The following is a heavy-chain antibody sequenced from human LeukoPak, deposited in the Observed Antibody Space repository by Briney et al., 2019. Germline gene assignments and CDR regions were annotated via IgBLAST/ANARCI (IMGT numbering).Heavy chain of an antibody. Sequence: SETLSLTCSVSGGSISSHYWSWIRQPPGKGLEGMGYIYYSGSTKYNPSLKSRVTISVDTSKNQFSLKLSSVTAADTAVYYCARGGTTVTPGLLWFDPWGQGTLVTVSS. CDR1: GGSISSHY. D-gene: IGHD4-17*01. CDR3: ARGGTTVTPGLLWFDP. CDR2: IYYSGST. J-gene: IGHJ5*02. V-gene: IGHV4-59*11.